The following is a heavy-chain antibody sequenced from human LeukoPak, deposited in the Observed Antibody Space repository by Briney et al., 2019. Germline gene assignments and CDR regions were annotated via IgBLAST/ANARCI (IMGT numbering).Heavy chain of an antibody. V-gene: IGHV3-48*01. Sequence: PGGSLRLSCAASGFTFSTYSMNWVRQAPGKGLEWVSYISSSSSTIYYADSVKGRFTISRDNAKNSLYLQMNSRRAEDTAVYYCARGRGYSYGYAFDIWGQGTMVTVSS. D-gene: IGHD5-18*01. J-gene: IGHJ3*02. CDR1: GFTFSTYS. CDR2: ISSSSSTI. CDR3: ARGRGYSYGYAFDI.